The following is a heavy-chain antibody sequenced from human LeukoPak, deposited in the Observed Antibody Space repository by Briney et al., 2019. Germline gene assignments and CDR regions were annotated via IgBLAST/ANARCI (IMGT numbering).Heavy chain of an antibody. D-gene: IGHD1-1*01. J-gene: IGHJ6*03. CDR2: IYYSGST. CDR1: GGSISSDY. V-gene: IGHV4-59*12. CDR3: ARKTHDTKSYYYYYYMDV. Sequence: SETLSLTCTVSGGSISSDYWSWIRQPPGKGLEWIGYIYYSGSTNYNPSLKSRVTISVDTSKNQFSLKLSSVTAADTAVYYCARKTHDTKSYYYYYYMDVWGKGTTVTVSS.